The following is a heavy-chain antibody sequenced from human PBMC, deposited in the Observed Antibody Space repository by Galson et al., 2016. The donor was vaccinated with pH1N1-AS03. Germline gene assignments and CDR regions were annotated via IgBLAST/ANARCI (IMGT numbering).Heavy chain of an antibody. J-gene: IGHJ5*02. CDR3: ARGYCSVGSCLVLHWFDA. D-gene: IGHD2-15*01. CDR2: FFHNGGN. V-gene: IGHV4-30-2*01. Sequence: TLSLTCAVSGGSISGGYSWSWIRQPPGKGLEWIVSFFHNGGNDYNPPLKSRVTIASDRSKNQFSLELNSVTAADTAVYYWARGYCSVGSCLVLHWFDAWGQGILVTVSS. CDR1: GGSISGGYS.